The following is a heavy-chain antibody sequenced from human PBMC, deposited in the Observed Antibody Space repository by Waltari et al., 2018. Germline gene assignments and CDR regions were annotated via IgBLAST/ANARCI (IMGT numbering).Heavy chain of an antibody. Sequence: QVQLQESGPGLVKTSETLSLTCTVSGYSISSGYYWGWIRQSPGKGLEWIGNIYHTGSTYYNPSLKSRVTISIDTSKNQFSLNLNSVTAADTAVYYCASPGSLGYFSYWGQGTLVTVSS. V-gene: IGHV4-38-2*02. CDR2: IYHTGST. J-gene: IGHJ4*02. CDR1: GYSISSGYY. D-gene: IGHD3-10*01. CDR3: ASPGSLGYFSY.